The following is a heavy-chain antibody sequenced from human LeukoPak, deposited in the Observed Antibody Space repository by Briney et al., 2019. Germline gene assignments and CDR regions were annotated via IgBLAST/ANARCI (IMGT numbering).Heavy chain of an antibody. CDR1: GYTLTELS. D-gene: IGHD3-10*01. J-gene: IGHJ4*02. CDR2: FDPEDGET. CDR3: ATVGRDVPLPYYFDY. V-gene: IGHV1-24*01. Sequence: ASVKVSCKVSGYTLTELSMHWVRQAPGKGLEWMGGFDPEDGETIYAQKFQGRVTMTEDTSTDTAYMELSSLRSEDTAVYYCATVGRDVPLPYYFDYWGQGTLVTVSS.